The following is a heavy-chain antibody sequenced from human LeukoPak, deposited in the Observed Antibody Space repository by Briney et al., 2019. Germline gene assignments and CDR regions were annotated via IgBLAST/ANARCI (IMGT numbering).Heavy chain of an antibody. CDR2: IYPGDSDT. CDR3: ARAPRYDFWSGYNDY. V-gene: IGHV5-51*01. J-gene: IGHJ4*02. Sequence: GESLKISCKGSGYSFTSYWIGWVRQMPGKGLEWMGIIYPGDSDTRYSPSFQGQVTISADKSIGTAYLQWSSLKASDTAMYYCARAPRYDFWSGYNDYWGQGTLVTVSS. CDR1: GYSFTSYW. D-gene: IGHD3-3*01.